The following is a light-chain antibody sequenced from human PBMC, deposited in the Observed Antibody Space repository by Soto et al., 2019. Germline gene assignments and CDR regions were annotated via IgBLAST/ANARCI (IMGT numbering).Light chain of an antibody. CDR1: SSDVGAYDL. CDR3: QSYDSSLSGSVV. J-gene: IGLJ2*01. CDR2: EAT. V-gene: IGLV2-14*02. Sequence: QSVLTQPASVSGSPGQSITISCTGTSSDVGAYDLVSWYQHHPGKVPKLIIYEATKWPSGVSHRFSGSKSGSTASLTISGLQAEDEADYYCQSYDSSLSGSVVFGGGTKVTVL.